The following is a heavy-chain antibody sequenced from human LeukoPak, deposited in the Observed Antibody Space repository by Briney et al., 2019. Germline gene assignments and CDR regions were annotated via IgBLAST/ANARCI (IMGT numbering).Heavy chain of an antibody. V-gene: IGHV1-69*06. CDR3: ARRTYYYGSGSPLGY. J-gene: IGHJ4*02. D-gene: IGHD3-10*01. Sequence: SVKVSCKASGGTFSSYAISWVRQAPGQGLEWMGGIIPIFDTANYAQKFQGRVTITADKSTSTAYMELSSLRSEDTAVYYCARRTYYYGSGSPLGYWGQGTLVTVSS. CDR2: IIPIFDTA. CDR1: GGTFSSYA.